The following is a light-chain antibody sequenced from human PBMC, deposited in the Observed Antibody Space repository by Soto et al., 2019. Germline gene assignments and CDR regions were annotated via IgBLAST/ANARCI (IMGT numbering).Light chain of an antibody. Sequence: VLTQYPPTLSLSAGERAPLSCRASQSVSSYLAWYQQKPGEAPRLLIDGASSRATGIPDRFSGSGSGTDFPLTISRLEPEDFAVYYCQRYGRSTITFGQGTRLEI. J-gene: IGKJ5*01. CDR3: QRYGRSTIT. V-gene: IGKV3-20*01. CDR2: GAS. CDR1: QSVSSY.